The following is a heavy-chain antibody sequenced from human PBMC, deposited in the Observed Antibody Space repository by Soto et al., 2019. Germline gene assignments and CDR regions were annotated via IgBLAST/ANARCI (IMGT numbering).Heavy chain of an antibody. CDR2: ISAYNGNT. CDR1: GYTFTSYG. Sequence: ASVKVSCKASGYTFTSYGISWVRQAPGQGLEWMGWISAYNGNTNYAQKLQGRVTMTTDTSTSTAYMELRSLRSDDTAVYYCARERERYCSSTSCYGYYFDYWGQGTLVTVS. D-gene: IGHD2-2*01. V-gene: IGHV1-18*01. J-gene: IGHJ4*02. CDR3: ARERERYCSSTSCYGYYFDY.